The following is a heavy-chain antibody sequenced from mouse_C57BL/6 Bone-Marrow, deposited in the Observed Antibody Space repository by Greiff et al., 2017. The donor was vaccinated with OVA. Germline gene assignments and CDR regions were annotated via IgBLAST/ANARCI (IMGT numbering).Heavy chain of an antibody. V-gene: IGHV1-55*01. Sequence: QVQLQQPGAELVKPGASVKMSCKASGYTFTSYWIPWVKQRPGQGLEWIGDIYPGSGSTNYNEKFKSKATLTVDTSSSTAYMQLSSLTSEDSVVYYCATTVVAPYYFDYWGQGTTLTVSS. D-gene: IGHD1-1*01. CDR3: ATTVVAPYYFDY. CDR2: IYPGSGST. CDR1: GYTFTSYW. J-gene: IGHJ2*01.